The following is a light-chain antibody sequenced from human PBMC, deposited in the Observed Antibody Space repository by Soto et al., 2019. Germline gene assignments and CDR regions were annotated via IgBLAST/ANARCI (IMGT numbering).Light chain of an antibody. CDR1: RGAIGGYNY. J-gene: IGLJ2*01. Sequence: QSPLTHPAAVSGSPGQSSRIWCTVTRGAIGGYNYVSRYQQPPGTPPTLLTYKVYDRPSGVSNRSSGSKSGNTASLPISGLQAEDEADYYCTSYGSSATPLFGGGTKLTVL. CDR3: TSYGSSATPL. CDR2: KVY. V-gene: IGLV2-14*01.